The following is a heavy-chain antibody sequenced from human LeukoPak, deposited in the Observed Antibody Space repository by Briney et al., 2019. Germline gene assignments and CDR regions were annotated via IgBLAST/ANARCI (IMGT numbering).Heavy chain of an antibody. CDR1: GGSISSYY. J-gene: IGHJ3*02. CDR3: ARDELLEHSLGGAFDI. D-gene: IGHD1/OR15-1a*01. CDR2: IYYSGST. Sequence: SETLSLTCTVSGGSISSYYWSWIRQPPGKGLEWIGYIYYSGSTNYNPSLKSRVTISVDKSKNQFSLKLSSVTAADTAVYYCARDELLEHSLGGAFDIWGQGTMVTVSS. V-gene: IGHV4-59*12.